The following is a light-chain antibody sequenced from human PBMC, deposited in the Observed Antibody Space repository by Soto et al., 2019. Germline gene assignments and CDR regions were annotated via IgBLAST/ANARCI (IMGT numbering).Light chain of an antibody. J-gene: IGKJ1*01. CDR3: QQCYSTPGT. Sequence: DIQMTQSPSSLSASVGDRVTITCRASQSISSYLNWYQQKPGKAPKLLIYAASSLQSGVPARFSGSGSGTDFTLTISSLQPEEFATYYCQQCYSTPGTFGQGTKVEIK. CDR2: AAS. CDR1: QSISSY. V-gene: IGKV1-39*01.